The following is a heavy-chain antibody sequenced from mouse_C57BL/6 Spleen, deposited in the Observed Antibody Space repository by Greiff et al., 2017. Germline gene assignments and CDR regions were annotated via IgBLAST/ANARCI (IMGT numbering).Heavy chain of an antibody. CDR1: GYAFSSSW. CDR3: AREGYDYDGGAWFAY. CDR2: IYPGDGDT. J-gene: IGHJ3*01. D-gene: IGHD2-4*01. V-gene: IGHV1-82*01. Sequence: QVQLQQSGPELVKPGASVKISCKASGYAFSSSWMNWVKQRPGKGLEWIGRIYPGDGDTNYNGKFKGKATLTADKSSSTAYMQLSSLTSEDSAVYCCAREGYDYDGGAWFAYWGQGILVTVSA.